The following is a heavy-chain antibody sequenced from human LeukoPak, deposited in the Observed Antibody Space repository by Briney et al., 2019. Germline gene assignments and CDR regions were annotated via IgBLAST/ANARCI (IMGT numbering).Heavy chain of an antibody. CDR3: ARLAVAGTFSWYDP. Sequence: PGGSLRLSCAASGFTFSSYWMSWVRQAPGKGLEYVSSISDNGGSTYYADSVRGRFTISRDNSKNTLYLQMGSLRSDDMAVYYCARLAVAGTFSWYDPWGQGTLVTVSS. V-gene: IGHV3-64*02. D-gene: IGHD6-19*01. CDR2: ISDNGGST. J-gene: IGHJ5*02. CDR1: GFTFSSYW.